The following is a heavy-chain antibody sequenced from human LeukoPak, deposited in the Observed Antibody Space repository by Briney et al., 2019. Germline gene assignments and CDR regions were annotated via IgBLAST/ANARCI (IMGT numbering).Heavy chain of an antibody. CDR3: ARDRTPYGDYFLGRYYGMDV. J-gene: IGHJ6*02. CDR2: TYYRSKWYN. Sequence: SQTLSLTCAISGDSVSSNSAAWNWIRQSPSRGLEWLGRTYYRSKWYNDYAVSVKSRITINPDTFKNQFSLQLNSVTPEDTAVYYCARDRTPYGDYFLGRYYGMDVWGQGTTVTVSS. V-gene: IGHV6-1*01. D-gene: IGHD4-17*01. CDR1: GDSVSSNSAA.